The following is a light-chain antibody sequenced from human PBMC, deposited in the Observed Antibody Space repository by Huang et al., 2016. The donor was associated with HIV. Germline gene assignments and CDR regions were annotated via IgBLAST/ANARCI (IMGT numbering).Light chain of an antibody. CDR2: DAS. CDR1: QNVGTY. CDR3: QERET. V-gene: IGKV3-11*01. J-gene: IGKJ1*01. Sequence: EIVLTQSPATLSLSPWERATLSCRASQNVGTYLAWYQQKPGQAPRLLIYDASDRATGVPGRFRGSGSGTDFTLTISSLDPEDFAVYYCQERETFGQGTRVEFK.